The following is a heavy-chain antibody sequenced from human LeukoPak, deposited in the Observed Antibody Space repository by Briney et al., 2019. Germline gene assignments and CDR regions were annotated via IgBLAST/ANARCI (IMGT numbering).Heavy chain of an antibody. CDR3: AKVGSYDSSGYYDY. V-gene: IGHV3-30*04. J-gene: IGHJ4*02. CDR2: ISYDGSNK. Sequence: PGGSLRLSCAASGFTFSSYAMHWVRQAPGKGLEWVAVISYDGSNKYYADSVKGRFTISRDNSKNTLYLQMNSLRAEDTAVYYCAKVGSYDSSGYYDYWGQGTLVTVSS. CDR1: GFTFSSYA. D-gene: IGHD3-22*01.